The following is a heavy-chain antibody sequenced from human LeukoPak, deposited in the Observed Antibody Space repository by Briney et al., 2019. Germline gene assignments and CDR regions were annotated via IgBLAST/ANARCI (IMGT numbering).Heavy chain of an antibody. V-gene: IGHV3-23*01. D-gene: IGHD3-10*01. CDR3: AKDRGVSDDAFDI. Sequence: GGSLRLSCAASGFTFSNYAMSWARQAPGKGLEWVSAISGSGGSTYYADSVKGRFTISRDNSKNTLYLQMNSLRAEDTAVYYCAKDRGVSDDAFDIWGQGTMVTVSS. CDR1: GFTFSNYA. J-gene: IGHJ3*02. CDR2: ISGSGGST.